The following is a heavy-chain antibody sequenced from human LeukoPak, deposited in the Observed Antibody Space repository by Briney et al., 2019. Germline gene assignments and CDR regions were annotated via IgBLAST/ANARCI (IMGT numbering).Heavy chain of an antibody. CDR3: ARDWPSDY. V-gene: IGHV3-48*01. Sequence: PGGSLRLSCAASGFTFSSYSMNWVRQAPGKGLEWVSYISSSSSTIYYADPVKGRFTISRDNAKNSLYLQINSLRAEDTAVYYCARDWPSDYWGQGTLVTVSS. CDR1: GFTFSSYS. CDR2: ISSSSSTI. J-gene: IGHJ4*02.